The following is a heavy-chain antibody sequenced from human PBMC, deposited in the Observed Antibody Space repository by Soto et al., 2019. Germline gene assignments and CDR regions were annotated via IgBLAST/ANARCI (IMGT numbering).Heavy chain of an antibody. CDR1: GGSISSYY. CDR2: IYYSGST. CDR3: ARDRYYGSGRGGMDV. Sequence: SETLSLTCTVSGGSISSYYWSWIRQPPGKGLEWIGYIYYSGSTNYNPSLKSRVTISVDTSKNQFSLKLSSVTAADTAVYYRARDRYYGSGRGGMDVWGQGTTVTVSS. J-gene: IGHJ6*02. V-gene: IGHV4-59*01. D-gene: IGHD3-10*01.